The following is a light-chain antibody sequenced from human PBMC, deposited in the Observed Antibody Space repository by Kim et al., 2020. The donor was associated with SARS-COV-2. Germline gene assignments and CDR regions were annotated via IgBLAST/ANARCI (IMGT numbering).Light chain of an antibody. Sequence: QLVLTQSPSASASLGASVKLTCTRSSGHSSYAIAWHQQQPEKGPRYLMKLNSDGSHSKGDGIPDRFSGSSSGAERYLTISSLQSEDEADYYCQTWGTGIRVFGGGTQLTVL. CDR1: SGHSSYA. J-gene: IGLJ3*02. CDR3: QTWGTGIRV. V-gene: IGLV4-69*01. CDR2: LNSDGSH.